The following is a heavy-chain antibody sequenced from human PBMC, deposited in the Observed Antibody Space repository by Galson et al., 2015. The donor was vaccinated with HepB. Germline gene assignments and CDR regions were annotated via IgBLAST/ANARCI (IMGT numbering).Heavy chain of an antibody. D-gene: IGHD1-1*01. CDR3: ARRMEGIDAFDI. V-gene: IGHV4-39*01. J-gene: IGHJ3*02. CDR2: IYYSGSP. Sequence: ETLSLTCTVSGRSLSRRSSYWGWIRRPPGKGLQWIGWIYYSGSPIYNPSLKSRVTIAVDTAKNQFSLKLSSVPAAGTAVYYWARRMEGIDAFDIWGQGTMVTVSS. CDR1: GRSLSRRSSY.